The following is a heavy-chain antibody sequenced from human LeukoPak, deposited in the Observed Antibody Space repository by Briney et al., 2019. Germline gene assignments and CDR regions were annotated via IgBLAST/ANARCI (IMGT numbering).Heavy chain of an antibody. CDR2: INPNSGGT. CDR1: GYTFTGYY. D-gene: IGHD3-22*01. V-gene: IGHV1-2*02. J-gene: IGHJ4*02. CDR3: ARAPKYYYDSSGPYGY. Sequence: ASVKVSCKASGYTFTGYYMHWVGQAPGQGLEWMGWINPNSGGTNYAQKFQGRVTMTRDTSISTAYMELSRLRSDDTAVYYCARAPKYYYDSSGPYGYWGQGTLVTVSS.